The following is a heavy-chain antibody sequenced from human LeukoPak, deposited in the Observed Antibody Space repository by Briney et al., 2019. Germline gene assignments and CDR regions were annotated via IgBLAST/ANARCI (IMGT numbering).Heavy chain of an antibody. D-gene: IGHD3/OR15-3a*01. J-gene: IGHJ4*02. Sequence: PGGSLRLSCAASGFTFDDYAMHWVRQAPGKGLEWVSLISWDGGSTYYADSVKGRFTISRDNSKNSLYLQMNSLRAEDTALYYCAKDRGRDFSTLSYFDYWGQGTLVTVSS. CDR3: AKDRGRDFSTLSYFDY. CDR1: GFTFDDYA. CDR2: ISWDGGST. V-gene: IGHV3-43D*03.